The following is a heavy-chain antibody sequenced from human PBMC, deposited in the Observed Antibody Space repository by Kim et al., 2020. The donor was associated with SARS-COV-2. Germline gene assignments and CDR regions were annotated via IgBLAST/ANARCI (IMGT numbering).Heavy chain of an antibody. Sequence: YQHPTHKSRITISVDTSNNQFSLKLSSVTAADTAVYYCARHGGILAPSDYWGQGTLVTVSS. V-gene: IGHV4-39*01. CDR3: ARHGGILAPSDY. D-gene: IGHD2-8*02. J-gene: IGHJ4*02.